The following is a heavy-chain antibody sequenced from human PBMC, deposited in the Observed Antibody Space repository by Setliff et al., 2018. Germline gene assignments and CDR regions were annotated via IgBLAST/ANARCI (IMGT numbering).Heavy chain of an antibody. J-gene: IGHJ6*02. CDR3: ARVEGYYNFWSGYFPYYYGMDV. V-gene: IGHV1-18*01. Sequence: GASVKVSCKASGYTFTSYGISWVRQAPGQGLEWMGWISAYNGNTNYAQKLQGRVTMTTDTSTSTAYMELRSLRSDDTAVYYCARVEGYYNFWSGYFPYYYGMDVWGQGTTVT. CDR2: ISAYNGNT. D-gene: IGHD3-3*01. CDR1: GYTFTSYG.